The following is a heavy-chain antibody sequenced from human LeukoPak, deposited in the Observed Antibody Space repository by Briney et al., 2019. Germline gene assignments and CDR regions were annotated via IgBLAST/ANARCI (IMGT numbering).Heavy chain of an antibody. Sequence: GGSLRLSCTASGFTVSTNYVSWVRQAPGKGLEWVSAIYSSGRTYYAESVKDRFNISRDNSRNTVDLQMNSLRVEDTAMYYCARASWGYQFDSWGQGTLVTVSS. J-gene: IGHJ4*02. V-gene: IGHV3-66*01. CDR3: ARASWGYQFDS. CDR2: IYSSGRT. CDR1: GFTVSTNY. D-gene: IGHD5-12*01.